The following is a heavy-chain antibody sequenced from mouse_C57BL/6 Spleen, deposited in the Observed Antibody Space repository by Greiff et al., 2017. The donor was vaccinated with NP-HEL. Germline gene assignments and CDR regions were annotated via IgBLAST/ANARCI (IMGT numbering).Heavy chain of an antibody. V-gene: IGHV5-16*01. D-gene: IGHD2-1*01. CDR2: INYDGSST. J-gene: IGHJ3*01. Sequence: EVKLMESEGGLVQPGSSMKLSCTASGFTFSDYYMAWVRQVPEKGLEWVANINYDGSSTYYLDSLKSRFIISRDNAKNILYLQMSSLKSEDTATYYCARVDGNFFAYWGQGTLVTVSA. CDR3: ARVDGNFFAY. CDR1: GFTFSDYY.